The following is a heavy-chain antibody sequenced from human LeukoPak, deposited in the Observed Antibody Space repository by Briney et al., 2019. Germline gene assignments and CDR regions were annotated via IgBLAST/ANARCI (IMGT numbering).Heavy chain of an antibody. Sequence: GGSLRLSCAASGFTFSSYWMHWVRQAPGKGLVWASRINSDGSSTSYADSVKGRFTISRDNAKNTLYLQMNSLRAEDTAVYYCARDRKVLRYFDWLSCGMDVWGQGTTVTVSS. J-gene: IGHJ6*02. CDR3: ARDRKVLRYFDWLSCGMDV. CDR1: GFTFSSYW. D-gene: IGHD3-9*01. V-gene: IGHV3-74*01. CDR2: INSDGSST.